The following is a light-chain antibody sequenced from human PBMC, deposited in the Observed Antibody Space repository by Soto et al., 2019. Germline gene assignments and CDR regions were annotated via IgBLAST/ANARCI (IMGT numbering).Light chain of an antibody. Sequence: IMLAPSPATLSLSPGEIATLFCRASQSVSIHLAWYQQKPGQAPRLLIYDASNRATGIPARFSGSGSGTDFTLTISSLEPEDFAIYYCQQRFYWPPTFGQGTKVDIK. CDR1: QSVSIH. V-gene: IGKV3-11*01. CDR3: QQRFYWPPT. J-gene: IGKJ1*01. CDR2: DAS.